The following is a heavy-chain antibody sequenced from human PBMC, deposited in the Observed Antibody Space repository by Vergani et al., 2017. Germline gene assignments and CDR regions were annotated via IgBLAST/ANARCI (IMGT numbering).Heavy chain of an antibody. CDR2: IDHTGRP. D-gene: IGHD4-11*01. CDR1: GGSFTSYH. V-gene: IGHV4-34*01. CDR3: ARVNTETNGHLYYYYYMDV. J-gene: IGHJ6*03. Sequence: QVQLQQWGGGLLKPSETLSLTCDVNGGSFTSYHWTWIRQSPGEGLEWVGDIDHTGRPDYNPSLKSRVTMSVDKSRNQFSLKLISVTATDTAIYFCARVNTETNGHLYYYYYMDVWGQGTAVTVS.